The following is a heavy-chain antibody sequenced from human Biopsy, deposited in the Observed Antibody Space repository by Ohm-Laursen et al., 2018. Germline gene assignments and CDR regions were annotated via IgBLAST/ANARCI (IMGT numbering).Heavy chain of an antibody. D-gene: IGHD3-10*01. CDR2: VSLVGAIT. Sequence: ASVKVSCKASGYTFTGHSIHWMRQAPGQRLEWMGWVSLVGAITNYAQKFQGRVTMTSDTSISTVYMELARLTTDDTAVYYCARDRMVELTVMVRADTFDMWGQGTLVSVSS. J-gene: IGHJ3*02. V-gene: IGHV1-2*02. CDR3: ARDRMVELTVMVRADTFDM. CDR1: GYTFTGHS.